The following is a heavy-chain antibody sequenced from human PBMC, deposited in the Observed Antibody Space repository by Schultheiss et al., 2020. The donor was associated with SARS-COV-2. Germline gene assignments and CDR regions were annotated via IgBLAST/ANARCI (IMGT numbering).Heavy chain of an antibody. J-gene: IGHJ4*02. D-gene: IGHD3-10*01. V-gene: IGHV4-59*01. Sequence: SETLSLTCTVSGGSISSYYWSWIRQPPGKGLEWIGYIYYSGSTNYNPSLKSRVTISVDTSKNQFSLKLSSVTAADTAVYYCARRRMVRGVTPNYFDYWGQGTLVTVSS. CDR1: GGSISSYY. CDR2: IYYSGST. CDR3: ARRRMVRGVTPNYFDY.